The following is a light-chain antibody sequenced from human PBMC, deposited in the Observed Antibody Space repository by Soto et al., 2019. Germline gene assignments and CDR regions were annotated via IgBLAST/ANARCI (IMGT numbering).Light chain of an antibody. J-gene: IGLJ1*01. Sequence: QSVLTQPASVSGAPGHSITISCTGTSSDVGGYNYVSWYQQHPGKAPKLMIYDVSNRPSGVSNRFSGSKSGNTASLTISGLQAEDEADYYCSSYTSSSTLGVFGTGTKVAV. CDR3: SSYTSSSTLGV. CDR2: DVS. CDR1: SSDVGGYNY. V-gene: IGLV2-14*01.